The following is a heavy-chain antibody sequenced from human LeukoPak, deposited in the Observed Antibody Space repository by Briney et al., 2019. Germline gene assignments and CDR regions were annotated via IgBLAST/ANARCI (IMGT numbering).Heavy chain of an antibody. CDR3: ARASRGIAANLCFDY. J-gene: IGHJ4*02. CDR1: GFTFSDYW. Sequence: GGSLRLSCAASGFTFSDYWMSWVRQAPGKGLEWVANIKEDGSKKYYVDSVKGRFTISRDSAKNSLFLQMNSLRAEDTAVYYCARASRGIAANLCFDYWGQGILVTVSS. CDR2: IKEDGSKK. D-gene: IGHD6-25*01. V-gene: IGHV3-7*01.